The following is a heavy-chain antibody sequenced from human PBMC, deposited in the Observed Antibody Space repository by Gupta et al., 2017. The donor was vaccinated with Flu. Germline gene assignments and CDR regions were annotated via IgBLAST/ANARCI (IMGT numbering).Heavy chain of an antibody. J-gene: IGHJ4*02. D-gene: IGHD4-17*01. Sequence: SYLQWVRQAPGKGLVWVSRINPDGSSTTYAESVKGRFTISRDNAKNTLYLQMNSLGDDDTAAYYCATVTSGCWGQGTLVTVSS. V-gene: IGHV3-74*03. CDR3: ATVTSGC. CDR2: INPDGSST. CDR1: SY.